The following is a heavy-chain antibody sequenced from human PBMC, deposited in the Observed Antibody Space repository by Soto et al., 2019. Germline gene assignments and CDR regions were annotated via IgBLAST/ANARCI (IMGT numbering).Heavy chain of an antibody. V-gene: IGHV3-7*01. CDR2: IWQEGSEI. D-gene: IGHD2-21*01. J-gene: IGHJ4*02. Sequence: RGAVRLPCAACGFPFRSYLVSGARPAPGKGGEWVATIWQEGSEIHSVVSGKGRHNISRDNAKNSLYLQMNSLRAEDTALYSCARGCDCAIGPYSFDYWGQGTLVTVSS. CDR3: ARGCDCAIGPYSFDY. CDR1: GFPFRSYL.